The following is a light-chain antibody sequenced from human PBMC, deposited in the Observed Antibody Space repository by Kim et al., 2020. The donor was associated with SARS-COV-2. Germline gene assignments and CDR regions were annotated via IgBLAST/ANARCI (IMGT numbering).Light chain of an antibody. Sequence: EIVLTQSPGPLSLSPGERATLSCRASQSVSSSYLAWYQQKPGQAPRLLIYGASSRATGIPDRFSGSGSGTDFTLTISRLEPEDFAVYYCQKYGSSPATFGQGTKVDIK. J-gene: IGKJ1*01. CDR1: QSVSSSY. CDR3: QKYGSSPAT. V-gene: IGKV3-20*01. CDR2: GAS.